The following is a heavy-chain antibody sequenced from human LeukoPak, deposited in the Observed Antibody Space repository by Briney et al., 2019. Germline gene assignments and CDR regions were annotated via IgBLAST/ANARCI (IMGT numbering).Heavy chain of an antibody. V-gene: IGHV4-39*07. CDR2: IYYSGNT. CDR1: GGSISSSNYY. D-gene: IGHD1-26*01. Sequence: SETLSLTCTVSGGSISSSNYYWVWIRQPPGKGLEWIGSIYYSGNTNYNPSLKNRVTISLDTFKNQFSLGLTSVTAADTAVYYCAGLTSGTYLDYWGQGTLVTVSS. J-gene: IGHJ4*02. CDR3: AGLTSGTYLDY.